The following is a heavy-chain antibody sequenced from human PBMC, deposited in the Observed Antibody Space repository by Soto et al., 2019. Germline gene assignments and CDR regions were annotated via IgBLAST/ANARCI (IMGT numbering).Heavy chain of an antibody. CDR2: IKQDGSEK. CDR1: GFTFSSYW. Sequence: EVQLVESGGGLVQPGGSLRLSCAASGFTFSSYWMSWVRQAPGKGLEWVANIKQDGSEKNYVDSVKGRFTISRDNAKDLLYLQMNSLRAEDTAVYYCVRDNLYTYTWVGATYCVMDVWGQGTTVTVSS. CDR3: VRDNLYTYTWVGATYCVMDV. V-gene: IGHV3-7*03. J-gene: IGHJ6*02. D-gene: IGHD2-8*01.